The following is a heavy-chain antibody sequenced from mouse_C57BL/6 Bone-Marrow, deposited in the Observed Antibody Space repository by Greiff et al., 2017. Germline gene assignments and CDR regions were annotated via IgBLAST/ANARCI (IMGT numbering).Heavy chain of an antibody. V-gene: IGHV1-36*01. CDR3: ARKSSLYYDAMDY. CDR1: GFTFTDYY. CDR2: VYPYNGGT. D-gene: IGHD1-1*01. J-gene: IGHJ4*01. Sequence: VQLQQSGPVLVKPGPSVKISCKASGFTFTDYYMHWVKQSHGKSLEWIGLVYPYNGGTSYTQKFKGKATLTVDTSSSTAYMELNSLTSEDAAVYYCARKSSLYYDAMDYWGQGTSVTVSS.